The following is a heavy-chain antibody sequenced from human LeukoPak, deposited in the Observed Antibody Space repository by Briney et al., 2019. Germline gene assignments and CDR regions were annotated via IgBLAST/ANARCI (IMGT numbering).Heavy chain of an antibody. CDR1: GFTFDDYV. D-gene: IGHD3-22*01. J-gene: IGHJ4*02. CDR3: AKGGSGYYPYYFGY. Sequence: GGSLRLSCAASGFTFDDYVMHWVRQAPGKGLEWVSGITWNSGSIGYADSVKGRFTISRDNAKNSLYLRMNSLRAEDTALYYCAKGGSGYYPYYFGYWGQGTLVTVSS. V-gene: IGHV3-9*01. CDR2: ITWNSGSI.